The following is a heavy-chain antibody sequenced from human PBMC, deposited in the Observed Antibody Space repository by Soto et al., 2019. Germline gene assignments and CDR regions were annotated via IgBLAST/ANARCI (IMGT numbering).Heavy chain of an antibody. J-gene: IGHJ6*02. D-gene: IGHD6-6*01. CDR2: ISGSGGST. Sequence: TGGSLRLSCAASGFTFSSYAMSWVRQAPGKGLEWVSAISGSGGSTYYADSVKGRFTISRDNSKNTLYLQMNSLRAEDTAVYYCARGDYSSSDYYYYYGMDVWGQGTTVTVSS. CDR1: GFTFSSYA. V-gene: IGHV3-23*01. CDR3: ARGDYSSSDYYYYYGMDV.